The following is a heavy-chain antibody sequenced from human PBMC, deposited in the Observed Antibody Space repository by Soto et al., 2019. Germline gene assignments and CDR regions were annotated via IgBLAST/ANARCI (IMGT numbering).Heavy chain of an antibody. J-gene: IGHJ6*02. D-gene: IGHD6-19*01. CDR2: ISYDGSNK. Sequence: VQLVESGGGLVQPGGSLRLSCAVAGFTFSSYGMHWVRQAPGKGLEWVAVISYDGSNKYYADSVKGRFTISRDNSKNTLYLQMNSLRAEDTAVYYCAKGEVSGWYWMAVKYYYYGMDVWGQGTTVTVSS. CDR3: AKGEVSGWYWMAVKYYYYGMDV. V-gene: IGHV3-30*18. CDR1: GFTFSSYG.